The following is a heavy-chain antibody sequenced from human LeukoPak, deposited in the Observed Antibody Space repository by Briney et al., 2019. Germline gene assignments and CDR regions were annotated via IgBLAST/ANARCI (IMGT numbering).Heavy chain of an antibody. CDR2: ISWNSGSI. V-gene: IGHV3-9*01. Sequence: PGGSLRLSCAASGFTFDDYAMHWVRQAPGKGLEWVSGISWNSGSIGYADSVKGRFTISRDNAKNSLYLQMNSLRAEDTAVYYCARDMGYYDSSGYLDYWGQGTLVTVSS. CDR1: GFTFDDYA. D-gene: IGHD3-22*01. CDR3: ARDMGYYDSSGYLDY. J-gene: IGHJ4*02.